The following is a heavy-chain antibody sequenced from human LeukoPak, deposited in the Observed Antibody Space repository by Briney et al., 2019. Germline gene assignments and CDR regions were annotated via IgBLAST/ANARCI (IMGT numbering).Heavy chain of an antibody. V-gene: IGHV5-51*01. CDR3: AEGATYVTFWGVIDHFDY. J-gene: IGHJ4*02. CDR2: IYPGDSDT. CDR1: GYSFTSYW. Sequence: GESLKISCKGSGYSFTSYWIGWVRQTPGKGLEWMGIIYPGDSDTRYSPSFQGQVTISADKSISTAYLQWSSLKASDTAMYYCAEGATYVTFWGVIDHFDYWGQGTLVTVSS. D-gene: IGHD3-16*02.